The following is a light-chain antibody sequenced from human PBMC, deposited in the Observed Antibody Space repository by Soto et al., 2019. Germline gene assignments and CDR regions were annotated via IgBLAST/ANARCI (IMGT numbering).Light chain of an antibody. CDR3: QQSYRTPLT. CDR2: AAS. Sequence: DIQMTQSPSSLSASVGDRDTITCRASQSISNNLNWYQQKPGKAPRLLIYAASSLQSGVPSRFSGSGSGTDFTLVINSLQPEDFTTYYCQQSYRTPLTFGGGTKVEIK. J-gene: IGKJ4*01. CDR1: QSISNN. V-gene: IGKV1-39*01.